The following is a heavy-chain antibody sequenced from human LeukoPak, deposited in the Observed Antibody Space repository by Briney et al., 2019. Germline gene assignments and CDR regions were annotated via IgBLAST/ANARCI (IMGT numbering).Heavy chain of an antibody. CDR1: GFTFSSYA. J-gene: IGHJ6*03. Sequence: GGSLRLSCAASGFTFSSYAMSWVRQAPGKGLEWVSAISGSGGSTYYADSVKGRFTISRDNSKNTLYLQMNSLRAEDTAVYYCASIYDFWSDVRAYYYYYYYMDVWGKGTTVTVSS. D-gene: IGHD3-3*01. CDR2: ISGSGGST. V-gene: IGHV3-23*01. CDR3: ASIYDFWSDVRAYYYYYYYMDV.